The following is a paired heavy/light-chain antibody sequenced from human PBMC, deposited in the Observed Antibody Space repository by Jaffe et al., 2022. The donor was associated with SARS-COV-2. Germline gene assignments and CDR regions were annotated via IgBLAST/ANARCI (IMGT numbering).Light chain of an antibody. CDR3: QQSYSAPT. J-gene: IGKJ5*01. CDR2: AGS. Sequence: DIQMTQSPSSLSASVGDRVTITCRASQSISIYLNWYQQKPGKAPKLLIYAGSSLQSGVPSRFSGSGSGTDFTLTISSLQPEDFATYHCQQSYSAPTFGQGTRLEIK. V-gene: IGKV1-39*01. CDR1: QSISIY.
Heavy chain of an antibody. V-gene: IGHV3-23*01. CDR3: ARERWQQSEFDY. CDR2: IKSGDGTT. CDR1: GFTITTYS. J-gene: IGHJ4*02. Sequence: EVHLLESGGGLVQPGGSLRLSCAVSGFTITTYSMGWVRQAPGKGLEWVSDIKSGDGTTYYADSVRGRFTISRDSSKNTLHLQMNSLRVEDTAVYYCARERWQQSEFDYWGQGTLVTVSS.